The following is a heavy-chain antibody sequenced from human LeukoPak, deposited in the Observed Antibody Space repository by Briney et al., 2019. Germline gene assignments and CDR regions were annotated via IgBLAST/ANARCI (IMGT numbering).Heavy chain of an antibody. J-gene: IGHJ4*02. CDR2: IYHSGST. D-gene: IGHD2-15*01. CDR3: AREEDQGLDY. V-gene: IGHV4-30-2*01. Sequence: SQTLSLTCTVSGGSISSGGYYWSWIRQPPGKGLEWIGYIYHSGSTYYNPSLKSRVTISVDRSKNQFSLKLSSVAAADTAVYYCAREEDQGLDYWGQGTLVTVSS. CDR1: GGSISSGGYY.